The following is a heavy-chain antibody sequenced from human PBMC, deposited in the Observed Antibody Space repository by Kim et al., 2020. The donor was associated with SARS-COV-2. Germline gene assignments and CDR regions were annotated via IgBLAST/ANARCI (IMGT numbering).Heavy chain of an antibody. CDR3: ARMEISGWVNFDG. Sequence: SETLSLTCTVSGSSIGIGYYWAWIRQPPGRGLEWIGSISHTGNTYSNPSLRGRISISVDTSKRQFSLNVTAVTAADTAVYAGARMEISGWVNFDGWGLG. V-gene: IGHV4-38-2*02. CDR1: GSSIGIGYY. J-gene: IGHJ3*01. CDR2: ISHTGNT. D-gene: IGHD6-25*01.